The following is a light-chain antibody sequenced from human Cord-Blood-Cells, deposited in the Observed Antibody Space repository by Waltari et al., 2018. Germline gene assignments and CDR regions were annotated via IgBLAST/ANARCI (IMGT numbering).Light chain of an antibody. V-gene: IGLV2-14*03. CDR2: DGS. CDR3: SSYTSSSSWV. J-gene: IGLJ3*02. CDR1: SSDVGGYNY. Sequence: QSALTQPASVSGSPGQSITISCTGTSSDVGGYNYVPWYQQHPGKAPKLIIYDGSKRPSGVSSRFSGSNCGNTASLTISGLQAEDESDYYCSSYTSSSSWVFGGGTKLTVL.